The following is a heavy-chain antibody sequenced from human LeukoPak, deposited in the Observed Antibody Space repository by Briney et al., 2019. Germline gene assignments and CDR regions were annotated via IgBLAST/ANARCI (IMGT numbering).Heavy chain of an antibody. CDR2: ISSDGSNK. J-gene: IGHJ4*02. V-gene: IGHV3-30-3*01. CDR3: DPHDSSSHF. CDR1: GFIFSSYA. Sequence: GGSLRLSCAASGFIFSSYAMHWVRQAPGKGLEWVAFISSDGSNKYYADSVKGRFTISRDDSKNTLYLQMNSLGDEDTAVYYCDPHDSSSHFWGQGTLVTVSS. D-gene: IGHD6-6*01.